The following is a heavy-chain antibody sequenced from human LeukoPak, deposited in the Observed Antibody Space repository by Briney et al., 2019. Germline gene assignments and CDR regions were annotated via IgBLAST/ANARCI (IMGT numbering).Heavy chain of an antibody. CDR3: AREHMVRGVIDR. Sequence: PSETLSLTCTVSGGSISNYYWNWIRQPAGKRLEWLGRIYSRGSTNYNPSLESRVTASVDTSKNQFSLKLSSVTAADTAVYYCAREHMVRGVIDRWGQGALVTVSS. D-gene: IGHD3-10*01. V-gene: IGHV4-4*07. CDR1: GGSISNYY. CDR2: IYSRGST. J-gene: IGHJ4*02.